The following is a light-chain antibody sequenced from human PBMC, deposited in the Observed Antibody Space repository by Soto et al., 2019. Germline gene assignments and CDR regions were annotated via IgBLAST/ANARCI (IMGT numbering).Light chain of an antibody. CDR1: QSVSSN. Sequence: EIVMTQSPATLSVSPGERATLSCRASQSVSSNLAWYQQKPGQAPRLLIDGASTRATGIPARFSGSASGTEFTLTISSLQSEDFAVYYCQQYNNWPPYTFGQGTKLEIK. J-gene: IGKJ2*01. CDR3: QQYNNWPPYT. V-gene: IGKV3D-15*01. CDR2: GAS.